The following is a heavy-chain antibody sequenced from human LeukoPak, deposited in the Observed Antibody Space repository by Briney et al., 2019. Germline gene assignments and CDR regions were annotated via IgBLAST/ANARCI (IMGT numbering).Heavy chain of an antibody. CDR2: IKQDGSEK. CDR1: GFTFSSYW. Sequence: PGGSLRLSCAASGFTFSSYWMSWVRQAPGKGLEWVANIKQDGSEKYYVDSVKGRFTISRDNAKNSLYLQMNSLRAEDTAVYYCARDGQVRGVIEAVYWGQGTLVTVSS. CDR3: ARDGQVRGVIEAVY. J-gene: IGHJ4*02. D-gene: IGHD3-10*01. V-gene: IGHV3-7*01.